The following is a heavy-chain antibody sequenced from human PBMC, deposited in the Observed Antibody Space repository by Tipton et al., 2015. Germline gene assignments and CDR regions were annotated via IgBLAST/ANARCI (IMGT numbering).Heavy chain of an antibody. J-gene: IGHJ6*02. D-gene: IGHD5-24*01. CDR2: IRYTGIT. CDR3: ARDLEHGMDV. CDR1: SDSISKYY. Sequence: TLSLTCTVSSDSISKYYWTWIRQPPGEELQWIGYIRYTGITNYNPSLKSRVSISLDTSKNHFSLSLTSVTAADTAIYYCARDLEHGMDVWGQGTTVTVSS. V-gene: IGHV4-59*01.